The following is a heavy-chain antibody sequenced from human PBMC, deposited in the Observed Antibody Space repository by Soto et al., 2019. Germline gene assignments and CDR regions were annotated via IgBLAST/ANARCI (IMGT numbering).Heavy chain of an antibody. D-gene: IGHD2-21*02. CDR1: GFTFSSYA. CDR3: AKRLTNGDEGQ. Sequence: EVQLLESGGGLVQPGGSLRLSCAASGFTFSSYAMSWVRQAPGKGLEWVSAISAAGVSTYYADSVQGRFTISRDNSKNTLYLQMNSLRGEDTAIYYCAKRLTNGDEGQWGRGTLVTVSS. J-gene: IGHJ4*02. CDR2: ISAAGVST. V-gene: IGHV3-23*01.